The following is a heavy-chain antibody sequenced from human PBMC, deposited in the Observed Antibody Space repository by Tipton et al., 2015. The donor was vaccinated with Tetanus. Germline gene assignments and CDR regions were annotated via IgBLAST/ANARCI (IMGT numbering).Heavy chain of an antibody. V-gene: IGHV4-30-2*01. D-gene: IGHD5-12*01. Sequence: TLSLTCTVSGGLITTGGYSWGWIRQPPGQGLEWLGYIYQTDSTYYNPSVRSRLTLSLQRSKNQVSLKLISVTAADTAVYFCVRGRGLGAYSFGFEHWGQGVLVTVSS. J-gene: IGHJ4*02. CDR3: VRGRGLGAYSFGFEH. CDR1: GGLITTGGYS. CDR2: IYQTDST.